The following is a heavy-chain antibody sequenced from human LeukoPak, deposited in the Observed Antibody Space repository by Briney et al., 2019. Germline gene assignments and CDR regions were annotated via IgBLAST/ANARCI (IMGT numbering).Heavy chain of an antibody. Sequence: GGSLRLSCAASGFTFRTFGMHWVRQAPGKGLVWVSRISSDGSSTTYADSVKGRFTISRDDAKNTLYLQMNNLRAEDTAMYYCARDQRVTGRPDIDYWGQGTLVIVSS. D-gene: IGHD6-6*01. CDR2: ISSDGSST. J-gene: IGHJ4*02. CDR3: ARDQRVTGRPDIDY. CDR1: GFTFRTFG. V-gene: IGHV3-74*03.